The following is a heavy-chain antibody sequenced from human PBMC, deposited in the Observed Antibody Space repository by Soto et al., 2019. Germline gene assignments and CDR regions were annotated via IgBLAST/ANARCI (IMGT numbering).Heavy chain of an antibody. CDR2: IKTDASDT. CDR3: LRLSGMDV. Sequence: PGGAVRLSCAASGFTLSIYWMYLVRQSPGKGLVWVSRIKTDASDTAYADSVKGRFTISRDNAKNTLFLQMNSLRVEDTAVYYCLRLSGMDVWGHGPTVTVFS. J-gene: IGHJ6*02. CDR1: GFTLSIYW. V-gene: IGHV3-74*01.